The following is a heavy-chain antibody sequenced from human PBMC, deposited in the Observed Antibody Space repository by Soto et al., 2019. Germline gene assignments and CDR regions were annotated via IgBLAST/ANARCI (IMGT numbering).Heavy chain of an antibody. V-gene: IGHV3-23*01. CDR2: ISGSGGST. D-gene: IGHD1-26*01. CDR1: RFTFSSYA. CDR3: ARRGSGSYYDY. Sequence: EVQLLESGGGLVQPGGSLRLSCAAFRFTFSSYAVRWVRQAPGKGLEWVSAISGSGGSTYYADSVKGRFTISRDNSKNTLYLQMNSLRAEDTAVYYCARRGSGSYYDYWGQGTLVTVST. J-gene: IGHJ4*02.